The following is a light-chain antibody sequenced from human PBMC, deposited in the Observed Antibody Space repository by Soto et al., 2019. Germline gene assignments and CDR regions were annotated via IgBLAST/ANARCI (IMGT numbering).Light chain of an antibody. CDR2: GAS. J-gene: IGKJ4*01. CDR1: QSVSSN. CDR3: QQYNNWPLT. Sequence: EIVMTQSPATLSVSPGERATLSCRASQSVSSNLAWYQQKPGQAPRLLIYGASTRATGIPARFSGSGSGIGFTLTISSLQSEDVAVYYCQQYNNWPLTFGGGTKVDIK. V-gene: IGKV3-15*01.